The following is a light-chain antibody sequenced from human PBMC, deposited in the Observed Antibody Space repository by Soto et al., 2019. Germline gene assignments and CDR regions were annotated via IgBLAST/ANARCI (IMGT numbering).Light chain of an antibody. CDR2: DVT. CDR3: CSYAGNYSWV. CDR1: SGDVGAYDR. J-gene: IGLJ3*02. V-gene: IGLV2-11*01. Sequence: QSALTQPRSVSGSPGQSVTISCTGTSGDVGAYDRVSWYQHHPTKAPKLIIYDVTNRPSGVPYRFSGSKSGSTASLTISGLQAEDEADYYCCSYAGNYSWVFGGGTKLTVL.